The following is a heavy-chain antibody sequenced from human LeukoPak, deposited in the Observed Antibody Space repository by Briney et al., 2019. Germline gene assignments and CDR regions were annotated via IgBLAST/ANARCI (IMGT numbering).Heavy chain of an antibody. D-gene: IGHD3-22*01. V-gene: IGHV4-30-4*01. J-gene: IGHJ5*02. CDR2: IYYSGST. Sequence: SETLALTCTVSCGSISSGGYYWSWLRQPPGKGLEWIGYIYYSGSTYYNPSLKSRVTISVDTSKNQFSLKLSSVTVADTAVYYCARSRDSTYYYDSSGSWFDPWGQGTLVTVSS. CDR1: CGSISSGGYY. CDR3: ARSRDSTYYYDSSGSWFDP.